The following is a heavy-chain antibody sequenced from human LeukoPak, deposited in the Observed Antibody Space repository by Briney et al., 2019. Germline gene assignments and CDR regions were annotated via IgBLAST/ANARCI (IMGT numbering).Heavy chain of an antibody. CDR1: GGFISSSIYY. CDR3: ARGIGYCSSTSCSYNWFDP. J-gene: IGHJ5*02. CDR2: IYKTGNT. D-gene: IGHD2-2*01. V-gene: IGHV4-39*01. Sequence: SETLSLTCTVSGGFISSSIYYWGWVRQAPGKGLEWIGSIYKTGNTSYKPSLKSRVVISVDTSKNQFSLKLSSVTAADTAVYYCARGIGYCSSTSCSYNWFDPWGQGTLVTVSS.